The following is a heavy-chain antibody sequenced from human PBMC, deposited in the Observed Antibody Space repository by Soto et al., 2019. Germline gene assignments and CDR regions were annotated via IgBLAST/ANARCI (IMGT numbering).Heavy chain of an antibody. CDR2: INPSGGSA. D-gene: IGHD1-26*01. CDR1: GGTFSSYA. CDR3: ARDDGTGAYGMDV. J-gene: IGHJ6*02. Sequence: ASVKVSCKASGGTFSSYAISWVRQAPGQGLEWMGIINPSGGSAIYAQKFQGRVTMTRDTSTSTVYMELSSLRSEDTAVYYCARDDGTGAYGMDVWGQGTTVTVSS. V-gene: IGHV1-46*01.